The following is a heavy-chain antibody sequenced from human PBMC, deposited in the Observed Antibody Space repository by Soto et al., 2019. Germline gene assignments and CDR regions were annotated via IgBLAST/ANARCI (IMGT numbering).Heavy chain of an antibody. CDR2: INPSGGST. Sequence: ASVKVSCKASGCTFTTYYMYWVRQAPGQGLEWMGIINPSGGSTSFAQKFQGRVTMARDTSTSTVYMELISLTSEDTAVYYCARDVGMASRPYLDYWGQGTLVTVS. CDR1: GCTFTTYY. CDR3: ARDVGMASRPYLDY. J-gene: IGHJ4*02. V-gene: IGHV1-46*01. D-gene: IGHD6-6*01.